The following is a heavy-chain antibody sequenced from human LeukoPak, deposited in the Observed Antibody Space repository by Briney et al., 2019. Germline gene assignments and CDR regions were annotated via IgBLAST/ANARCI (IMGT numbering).Heavy chain of an antibody. CDR3: ATWGLRGNFPYYFDY. D-gene: IGHD1-7*01. J-gene: IGHJ4*02. CDR2: IHHSGKT. Sequence: SETLSLTCSVSAYSISSGYYWGWIRQPPGKGLEWIGSIHHSGKTYYNPSLKSRVTISVDTSKNQFSLKLSFVTAADTAVYSCATWGLRGNFPYYFDYWGQGMLVTVSS. V-gene: IGHV4-38-2*02. CDR1: AYSISSGYY.